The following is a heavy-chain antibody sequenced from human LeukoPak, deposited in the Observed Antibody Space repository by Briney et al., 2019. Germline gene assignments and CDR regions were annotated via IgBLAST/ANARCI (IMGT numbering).Heavy chain of an antibody. J-gene: IGHJ6*03. CDR3: ARATVTSALFYYYFYYMDV. D-gene: IGHD4-17*01. CDR1: GFTFDDYG. V-gene: IGHV3-20*04. Sequence: RPGGYLRLSCAASGFTFDDYGMSWVRQAPGKGLEWVSGINWNGGSTGYADSVKGRFTISRDNAKNSLYLQMNSLRAEDTALYYCARATVTSALFYYYFYYMDVWGKGTTVTVSS. CDR2: INWNGGST.